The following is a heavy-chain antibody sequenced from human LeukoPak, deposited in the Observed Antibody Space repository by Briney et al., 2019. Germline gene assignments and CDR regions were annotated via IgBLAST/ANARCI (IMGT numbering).Heavy chain of an antibody. CDR2: IRYDGSNK. Sequence: GSLRLSCAASGFDFSIYWMDWVRQAPGKGLEWVAFIRYDGSNKYYADSVKGRFTISRDNSKNTLYLQMNSLRAEDTAVYYCAKPPNSAFDIWGQGTMVTVSS. J-gene: IGHJ3*02. D-gene: IGHD4-23*01. CDR1: GFDFSIYW. CDR3: AKPPNSAFDI. V-gene: IGHV3-30*02.